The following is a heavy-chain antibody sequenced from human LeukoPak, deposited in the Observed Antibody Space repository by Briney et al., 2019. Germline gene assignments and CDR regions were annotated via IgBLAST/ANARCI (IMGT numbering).Heavy chain of an antibody. CDR3: ARATTPMLAFDI. Sequence: GGSLRLSCAASGFTFSSYAMHWVRQAPGKGLEWVAVISYDETNKYYADSVKGRFTISRDNSKNTLYLQMNSLRAEDTAVYYCARATTPMLAFDIWGQGTMVTVSS. J-gene: IGHJ3*02. CDR2: ISYDETNK. V-gene: IGHV3-30-3*01. CDR1: GFTFSSYA. D-gene: IGHD2-2*01.